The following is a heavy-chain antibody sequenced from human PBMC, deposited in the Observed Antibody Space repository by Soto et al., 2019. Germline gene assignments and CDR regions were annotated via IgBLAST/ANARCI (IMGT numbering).Heavy chain of an antibody. V-gene: IGHV1-3*01. J-gene: IGHJ6*02. CDR3: ARDKPYCGGDCPYYYYYGMDV. D-gene: IGHD2-21*02. CDR1: GYTFTSYA. CDR2: INAGNGNT. Sequence: QVQLVQSGAEVKKPGASVKVSCKASGYTFTSYAMHWVRQAPGQRLEWMGWINAGNGNTKYSQKFQGRVTITRDTSASTAYMELSSLRSEDTAVYYCARDKPYCGGDCPYYYYYGMDVWGQGTTVTVSS.